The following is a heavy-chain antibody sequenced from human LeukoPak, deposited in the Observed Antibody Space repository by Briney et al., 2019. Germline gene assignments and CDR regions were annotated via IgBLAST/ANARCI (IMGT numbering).Heavy chain of an antibody. CDR2: ISGSGGST. J-gene: IGHJ4*02. CDR3: ATPLNNDILTGYYIV. CDR1: GFTCSSYA. D-gene: IGHD3-9*01. Sequence: GGSLRLSCAASGFTCSSYAMSWVRQAPGKGLEWVSAISGSGGSTYYADSVKGRFTISRDNSKNTLYLQMNSLRAEDTAVYYCATPLNNDILTGYYIVWGQGTLVTVSS. V-gene: IGHV3-23*01.